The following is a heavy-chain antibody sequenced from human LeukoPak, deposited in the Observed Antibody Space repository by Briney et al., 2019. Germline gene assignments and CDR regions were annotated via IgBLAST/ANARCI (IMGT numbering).Heavy chain of an antibody. Sequence: ASVKVSCKASGYTFTGYYMHWVRQAPGQGLEWMGWINPNSGGTNYAQKFQGRVTMTRDTSISTAYMELSRLRSDDTAVYYCARIGATLWGAFDIWGQGTMVTVSS. CDR3: ARIGATLWGAFDI. J-gene: IGHJ3*02. CDR2: INPNSGGT. CDR1: GYTFTGYY. D-gene: IGHD1-26*01. V-gene: IGHV1-2*02.